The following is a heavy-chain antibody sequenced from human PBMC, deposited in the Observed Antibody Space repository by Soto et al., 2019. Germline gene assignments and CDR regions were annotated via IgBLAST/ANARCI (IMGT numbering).Heavy chain of an antibody. D-gene: IGHD3-3*01. V-gene: IGHV1-2*04. Sequence: GASVKGSCKASGYTFTGYYMHWVRQAPGQGLEWMGWINPNSGGTNYAQKFQGWVTMTEDTSIDTAYMELSSLRSEDTAVYYCATGLRFLEWLLFRPQGQYAIDIWGQGTMVTVS. CDR1: GYTFTGYY. CDR2: INPNSGGT. J-gene: IGHJ3*02. CDR3: ATGLRFLEWLLFRPQGQYAIDI.